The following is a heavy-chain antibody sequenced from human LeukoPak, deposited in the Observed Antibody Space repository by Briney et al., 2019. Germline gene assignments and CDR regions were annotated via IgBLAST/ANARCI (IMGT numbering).Heavy chain of an antibody. CDR2: IYPDDSDDSDT. J-gene: IGHJ1*01. V-gene: IGHV5-51*01. CDR3: ARGGIDDARRPEYCQY. CDR1: GYSFTNYW. Sequence: GESLKISFKGSGYSFTNYWIGWVRPMPGKGLEWMGIIYPDDSDDSDTRYSPSFQDHVTISVDTSLNTAYLQWHGLKASETAKYYCARGGIDDARRPEYCQYWGQGTLVAVSS. D-gene: IGHD3-16*01.